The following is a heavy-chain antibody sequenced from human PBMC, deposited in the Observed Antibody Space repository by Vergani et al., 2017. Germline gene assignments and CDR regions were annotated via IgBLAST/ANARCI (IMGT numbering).Heavy chain of an antibody. J-gene: IGHJ4*02. CDR1: GFTFSSYD. D-gene: IGHD4-17*01. CDR3: ARDRSYGEFDY. CDR2: IGTAGDT. Sequence: EVQLVESGGGLVKPGGSLRLSCAASGFTFSSYDMHWVRQATGKGLEWVSAIGTAGDTYYPGSVKGRFTISRENAKNSLYLQMNSLRAGDTAVYYCARDRSYGEFDYWGQGTLVTVSS. V-gene: IGHV3-13*01.